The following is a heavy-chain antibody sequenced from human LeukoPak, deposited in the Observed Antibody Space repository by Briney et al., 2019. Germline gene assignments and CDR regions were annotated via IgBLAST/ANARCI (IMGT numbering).Heavy chain of an antibody. CDR1: GGSISSYY. D-gene: IGHD3-22*01. CDR2: IYYSGST. V-gene: IGHV4-59*12. Sequence: SETLSLTCTVSGGSISSYYWSWIRQPPGKGLEWIGYIYYSGSTNYNPSLKSRVTISVDTSKNQFSLKLSSVTAADTAVYYCARGRSIMIVAYFDYWGQGTLVTVSS. CDR3: ARGRSIMIVAYFDY. J-gene: IGHJ4*02.